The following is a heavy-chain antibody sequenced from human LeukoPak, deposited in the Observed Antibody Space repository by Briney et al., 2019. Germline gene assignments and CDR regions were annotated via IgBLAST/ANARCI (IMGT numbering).Heavy chain of an antibody. CDR3: AKDIGDYGRSAMDV. CDR2: ISWNSGSI. D-gene: IGHD4-17*01. V-gene: IGHV3-9*01. Sequence: GRSLRLSCAASGFTFDDYAMHWVRQAPGKGLEWVSGISWNSGSIGYADSVKGRFTISRDNAKNSLYLQMNSLRAEDTALYYCAKDIGDYGRSAMDVWGQGTTVTVSS. CDR1: GFTFDDYA. J-gene: IGHJ6*02.